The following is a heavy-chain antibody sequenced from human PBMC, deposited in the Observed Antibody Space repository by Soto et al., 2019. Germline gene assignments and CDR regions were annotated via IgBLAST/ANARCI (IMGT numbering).Heavy chain of an antibody. CDR2: SHYTGGN. CDR1: GGSTSDYY. V-gene: IGHV4-59*01. D-gene: IGHD1-1*01. J-gene: IGHJ3*01. Sequence: QVQVQESGPGLVKPSETLSLTCTVSGGSTSDYYWNWLRQSPGRGLEWIGYSHYTGGNKYNPSLKSRVTMSVDTSRNQFSLNLSSVTAADTAVYYCAKWNSPLDAYDVWGQGPMVTVSS. CDR3: AKWNSPLDAYDV.